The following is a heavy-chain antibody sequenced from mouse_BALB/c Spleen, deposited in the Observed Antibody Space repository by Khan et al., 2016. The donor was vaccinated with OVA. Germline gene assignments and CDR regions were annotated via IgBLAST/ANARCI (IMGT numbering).Heavy chain of an antibody. J-gene: IGHJ3*01. Sequence: QVQLQQSGAELARPGASVKMSCKASGYTFTSYTMHWVKQRPGQGLEWIGYINPSNDYTNYNQKFKDKATLTADKSSSTAYMHLSSLTSEDSAVYYCTREGPYDGNYGAWFAYWGQGTLVTVSA. CDR3: TREGPYDGNYGAWFAY. D-gene: IGHD2-10*01. CDR1: GYTFTSYT. CDR2: INPSNDYT. V-gene: IGHV1-4*01.